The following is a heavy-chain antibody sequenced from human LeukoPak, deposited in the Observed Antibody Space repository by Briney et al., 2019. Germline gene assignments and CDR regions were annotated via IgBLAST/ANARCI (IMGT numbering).Heavy chain of an antibody. V-gene: IGHV4-59*01. D-gene: IGHD3-16*01. Sequence: PSETLSLTCSVSGGSISSYYWTWIRQPPGKGLEWIGSRYYSGSTTYNPSLKSGVTISVDTSTSQFSLKLISVTAADTAIYYCARVRGDFETDWGQGTLVTVSS. CDR2: RYYSGST. J-gene: IGHJ1*01. CDR3: ARVRGDFETD. CDR1: GGSISSYY.